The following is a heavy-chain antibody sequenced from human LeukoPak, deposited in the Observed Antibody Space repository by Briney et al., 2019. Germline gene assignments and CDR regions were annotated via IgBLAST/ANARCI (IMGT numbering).Heavy chain of an antibody. J-gene: IGHJ4*02. CDR3: ARGGGWYYFDY. CDR2: ISYDGSNK. Sequence: GGSLRLSCAASGFTFSSYAMHWVRQAPGKGLEWVAVISYDGSNKYYADSVKGRFTISRDNSKNTLYLQMNSLRAEDTAVYYCARGGGWYYFDYWGQETLVTVSS. CDR1: GFTFSSYA. D-gene: IGHD6-19*01. V-gene: IGHV3-30-3*01.